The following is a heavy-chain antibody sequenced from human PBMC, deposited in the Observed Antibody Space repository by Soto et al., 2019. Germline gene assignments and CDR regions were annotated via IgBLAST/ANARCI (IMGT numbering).Heavy chain of an antibody. V-gene: IGHV4-61*01. CDR1: GSSVSSCSYY. CDR2: IYYSGST. CDR3: ARYLAAAGLNYYYYYGMDV. D-gene: IGHD6-13*01. Sequence: PSETLSLTCTVSGSSVSSCSYYWSWIRQPPGKGLEWIGYIYYSGSTNYNPSLKSRVTISVDTSKNQFSLKLSSVTAADTAVYYCARYLAAAGLNYYYYYGMDVWGQGTTVTVSS. J-gene: IGHJ6*02.